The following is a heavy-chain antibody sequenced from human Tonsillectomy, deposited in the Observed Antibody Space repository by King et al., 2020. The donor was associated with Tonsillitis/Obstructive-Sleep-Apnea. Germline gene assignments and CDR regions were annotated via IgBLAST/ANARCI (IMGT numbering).Heavy chain of an antibody. CDR2: ISYDGSNE. Sequence: VQLVESGGGMVQPGRSLRLSCAASGFTFSSYPIHWVRQAPGKWLEWVAVISYDGSNEYYTDSVKGRFTISRDNSKNTLYLQMNSLRAEDTAVYYCARDPVWSRYSYGMDVWGPGTTVTVSS. J-gene: IGHJ6*02. D-gene: IGHD3-3*01. V-gene: IGHV3-30*04. CDR3: ARDPVWSRYSYGMDV. CDR1: GFTFSSYP.